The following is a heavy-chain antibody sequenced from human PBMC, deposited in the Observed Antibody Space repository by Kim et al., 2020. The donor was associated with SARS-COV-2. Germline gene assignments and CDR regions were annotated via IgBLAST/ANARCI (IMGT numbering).Heavy chain of an antibody. CDR1: GFTFSSYA. V-gene: IGHV3-30-3*01. Sequence: GGSLRLSCAASGFTFSSYAMHWVRQAPGKGLEWVAVITYDGSNKYYADSVKGRFTISRDNSKNTLYLQMNSLRAEDTAVYYCARGGQQLVRYFDYWGQGTLVTVSS. J-gene: IGHJ4*02. CDR2: ITYDGSNK. CDR3: ARGGQQLVRYFDY. D-gene: IGHD6-13*01.